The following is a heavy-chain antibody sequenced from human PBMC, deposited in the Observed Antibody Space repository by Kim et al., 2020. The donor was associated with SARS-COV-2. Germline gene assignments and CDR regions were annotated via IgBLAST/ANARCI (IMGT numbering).Heavy chain of an antibody. CDR1: GGTFSSYA. Sequence: SVKVSCKASGGTFSSYAISWVRQAPGQGLEWMGGIIPIFGTANYAQKFQGRVTITADESTSTAYMELSSLRSEDTAVYYCARESPRSGYDILTGYSNYYYYGMDVWGQGTTVTVSS. CDR2: IIPIFGTA. V-gene: IGHV1-69*13. CDR3: ARESPRSGYDILTGYSNYYYYGMDV. J-gene: IGHJ6*02. D-gene: IGHD3-9*01.